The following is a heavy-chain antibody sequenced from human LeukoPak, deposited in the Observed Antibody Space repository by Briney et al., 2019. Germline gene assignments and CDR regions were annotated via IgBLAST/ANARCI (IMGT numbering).Heavy chain of an antibody. D-gene: IGHD5-24*01. Sequence: GGSLLLSCAASGFSFSDHWMSWVRQAPGKGLEWVAKIKRNGSDKNYVDSWKGRLTISRDNAKNSLLLQMNSLRAEDTAIYYCAREGVRDAYNYIDDWGQGALVTVSS. J-gene: IGHJ4*02. CDR1: GFSFSDHW. CDR2: IKRNGSDK. V-gene: IGHV3-7*01. CDR3: AREGVRDAYNYIDD.